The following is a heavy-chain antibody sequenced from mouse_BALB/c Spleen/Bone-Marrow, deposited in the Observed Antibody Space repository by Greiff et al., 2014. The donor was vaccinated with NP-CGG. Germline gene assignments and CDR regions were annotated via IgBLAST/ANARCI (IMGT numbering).Heavy chain of an antibody. Sequence: DVKLVESGGGLVKPGGSLKLSCAASGFTFSSYAMSWVRQSPEKRLEWVAEISSGGSYTYYPDTVTGRSTISRDNAKNTLYLEMSSLRSEDTAMYYCARDHYGYYTMDYWGQGTSVTVSS. V-gene: IGHV5-9-4*01. J-gene: IGHJ4*01. D-gene: IGHD1-2*01. CDR3: ARDHYGYYTMDY. CDR1: GFTFSSYA. CDR2: ISSGGSYT.